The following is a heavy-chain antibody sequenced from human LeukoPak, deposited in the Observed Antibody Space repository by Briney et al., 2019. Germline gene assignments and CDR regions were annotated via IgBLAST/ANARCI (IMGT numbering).Heavy chain of an antibody. CDR2: ISSSSSYI. CDR3: AKDDAYLQYDD. D-gene: IGHD5-24*01. CDR1: GFTFSSYA. J-gene: IGHJ4*02. Sequence: GGSLRLSCAASGFTFSSYAMSWVRQAPGKGLEWVSSISSSSSYIYYADSVKGRFTISRDNAKNSLYLQMNSLRAEDTAIYYCAKDDAYLQYDDWGQGPLVTVSS. V-gene: IGHV3-21*04.